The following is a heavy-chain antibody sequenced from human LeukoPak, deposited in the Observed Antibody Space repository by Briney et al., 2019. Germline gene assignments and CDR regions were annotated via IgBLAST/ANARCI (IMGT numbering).Heavy chain of an antibody. Sequence: GGSLRLSCAASGFTFSNAWMSWVRQAPGKGLEWVGRIKSKTDGGTTDYAAPVKGRFTISRDDSKNTLYPQMNSLKTEDTAVYYCTTDGGAASPFDYWGQGTLVTVSS. CDR1: GFTFSNAW. CDR3: TTDGGAASPFDY. D-gene: IGHD2-15*01. CDR2: IKSKTDGGTT. J-gene: IGHJ4*02. V-gene: IGHV3-15*01.